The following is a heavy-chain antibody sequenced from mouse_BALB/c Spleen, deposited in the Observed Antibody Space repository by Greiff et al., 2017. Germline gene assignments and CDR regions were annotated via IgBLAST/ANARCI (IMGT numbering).Heavy chain of an antibody. CDR2: ISNGGGST. CDR1: GFTFSSYT. V-gene: IGHV5-12-2*01. J-gene: IGHJ4*01. Sequence: EVMLVESGGGLVQPGGSLKLSCAASGFTFSSYTMSWVRQTPEKRLEWVAYISNGGGSTYYPDTVKGRFTISRDNAKNTLYLQMSSLKSEDTAMYYCTRHFYAMDYWGQGTSVTVSS. CDR3: TRHFYAMDY.